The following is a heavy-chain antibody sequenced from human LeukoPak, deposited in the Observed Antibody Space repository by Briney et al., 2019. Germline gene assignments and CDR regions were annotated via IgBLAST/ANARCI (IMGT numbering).Heavy chain of an antibody. CDR1: GFTFSSYW. CDR3: ARDAMRGGDYDI. V-gene: IGHV3-7*01. D-gene: IGHD3-16*01. Sequence: GGSLRLSCVGSGFTFSSYWMSWFRQAPGKGLEWAAYIKEDGSEKHYVDSVRGRFTISRENAKNSLYLQMNSLRVEDTSVYYCARDAMRGGDYDIWGQGTLVTVSS. J-gene: IGHJ4*02. CDR2: IKEDGSEK.